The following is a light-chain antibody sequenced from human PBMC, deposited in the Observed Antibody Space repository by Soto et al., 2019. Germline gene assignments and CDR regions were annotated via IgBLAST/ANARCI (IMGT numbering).Light chain of an antibody. J-gene: IGKJ2*01. CDR2: GAS. CDR1: QSVSRN. CDR3: QQYNNWPPRDT. Sequence: EIVMTQSPATLSVSPGKRATLSCRASQSVSRNLAWYQQKPGQAPRLLIYGASTRATGIPARFSGSGSGTEFTLTISSLQSEDFAVYYCQQYNNWPPRDTFGQGTKLEIK. V-gene: IGKV3-15*01.